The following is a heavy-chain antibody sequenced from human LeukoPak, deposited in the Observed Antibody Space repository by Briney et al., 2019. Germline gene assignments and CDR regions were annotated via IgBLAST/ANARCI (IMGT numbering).Heavy chain of an antibody. D-gene: IGHD3-10*01. J-gene: IGHJ3*02. V-gene: IGHV1-2*02. CDR1: GYTFTGYY. CDR2: INPNSGGT. Sequence: GASVKVSCKASGYTFTGYYMHWVGQAPGQGLEWMGWINPNSGGTNYAQTFLGRVAMTRDTSISRADMELSRLRSDDTAVYCCASVEFDDAFDIWGQGTMVTVSS. CDR3: ASVEFDDAFDI.